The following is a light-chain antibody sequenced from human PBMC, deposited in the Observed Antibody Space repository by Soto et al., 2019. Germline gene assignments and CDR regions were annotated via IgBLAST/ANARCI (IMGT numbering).Light chain of an antibody. J-gene: IGLJ3*02. CDR3: SSYTSSGTLWV. CDR1: SSDDGNYNY. V-gene: IGLV2-14*03. CDR2: DVS. Sequence: QSALTQPASVSGSPGQSITISCTGASSDDGNYNYVSWYQQHPGKAPKLVIYDVSNRPSGVSNRFSGSKSGNTASLTISGLQAEDEADYYCSSYTSSGTLWVFGGGTKVTVL.